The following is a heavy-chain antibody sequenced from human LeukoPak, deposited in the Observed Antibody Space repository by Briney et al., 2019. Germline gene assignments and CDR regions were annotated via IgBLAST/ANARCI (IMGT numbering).Heavy chain of an antibody. D-gene: IGHD6-19*01. CDR2: IDCDGGSG. Sequence: GGSLRLSCTVSGFTLSSYEMSWIRQAPGKGLEWVSSIDCDGGSGHYADSVKGRFTISRDNSNNTLFLHLNSLRGEDTAVYYCTRNSGWYGLSWGQGTLVTVSS. V-gene: IGHV3-23*01. CDR3: TRNSGWYGLS. J-gene: IGHJ1*01. CDR1: GFTLSSYE.